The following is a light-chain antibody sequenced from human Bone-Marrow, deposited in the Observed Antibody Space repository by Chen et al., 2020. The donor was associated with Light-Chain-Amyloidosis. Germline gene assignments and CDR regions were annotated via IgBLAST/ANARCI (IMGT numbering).Light chain of an antibody. CDR2: DDS. V-gene: IGLV3-21*02. Sequence: SYVQPQPSPVSVAPAQTATIACGGNNIGPTSVHWYQQTADPAPPLVVYDDSDRPSGIPERLSGSNSGKTATLTISRVEAGDEADYYCQVWDRSSDRPVFGGGTKLTVL. CDR3: QVWDRSSDRPV. J-gene: IGLJ3*02. CDR1: NIGPTS.